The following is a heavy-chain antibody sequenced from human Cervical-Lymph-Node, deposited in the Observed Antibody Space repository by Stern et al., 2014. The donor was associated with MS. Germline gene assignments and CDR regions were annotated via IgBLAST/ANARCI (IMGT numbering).Heavy chain of an antibody. V-gene: IGHV1-46*02. D-gene: IGHD2-15*01. CDR2: INPSGAT. Sequence: VQLLQSGSEVKKPGASVKVSCKASEYTHNNYLIHWVRQAPGKRPDWMGVINPSGATSYAQKVQDRVTMTTDASTSTFYMELSRLRSEDTAVYYCAVRYCSGGRCYSVPDVWGQGTTVIVSS. CDR3: AVRYCSGGRCYSVPDV. J-gene: IGHJ6*02. CDR1: EYTHNNYL.